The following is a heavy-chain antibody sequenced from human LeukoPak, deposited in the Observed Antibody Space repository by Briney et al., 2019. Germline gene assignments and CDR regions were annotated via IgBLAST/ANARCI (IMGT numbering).Heavy chain of an antibody. CDR3: ARRRAVGIPRTFVY. CDR1: GYSISSGYY. V-gene: IGHV4-38-2*02. J-gene: IGHJ4*02. D-gene: IGHD6-19*01. CDR2: IYYSGST. Sequence: PSETLSLTCTVSGYSISSGYYRGWIRQPPGKGLECIGSIYYSGSTYYNPSLKSRVTISVDTSKNQFSLKLSSVTAADTAVYYCARRRAVGIPRTFVYWGQGTLVTVSS.